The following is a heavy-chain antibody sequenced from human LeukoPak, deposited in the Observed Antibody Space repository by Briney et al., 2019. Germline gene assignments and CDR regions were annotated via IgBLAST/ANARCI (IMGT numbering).Heavy chain of an antibody. CDR2: INPSGGST. CDR1: GYTFTSYY. Sequence: ASVKVSCKASGYTFTSYYMHWVRQAPGQGLEWMGIINPSGGSTSYAQKFQGRVTMTRDTSTSTVYVELSSLRSEDTAVYYCARGRVAGTGGGKFDYWGQGTLVTVSS. V-gene: IGHV1-46*01. CDR3: ARGRVAGTGGGKFDY. J-gene: IGHJ4*02. D-gene: IGHD6-19*01.